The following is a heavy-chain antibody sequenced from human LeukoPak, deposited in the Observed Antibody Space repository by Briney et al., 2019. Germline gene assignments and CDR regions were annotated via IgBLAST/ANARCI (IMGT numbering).Heavy chain of an antibody. CDR3: AKSSLSAYYGGDYFDY. V-gene: IGHV3-7*03. Sequence: GGSLRLSCVTSGFTFSSFWMNWVRQAPGRGLEWVANIKKDGSEENYVDSVEGRFTISRDNAKNSLYLQMNSLRAEDMALYYCAKSSLSAYYGGDYFDYWGQGSLVTVSS. CDR2: IKKDGSEE. CDR1: GFTFSSFW. J-gene: IGHJ4*02. D-gene: IGHD3-16*01.